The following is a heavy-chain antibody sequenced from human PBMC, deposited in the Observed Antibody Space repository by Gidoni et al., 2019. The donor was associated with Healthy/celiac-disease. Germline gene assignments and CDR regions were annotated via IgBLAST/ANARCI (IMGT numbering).Heavy chain of an antibody. J-gene: IGHJ6*03. CDR2: ISYDGSNK. D-gene: IGHD6-19*01. CDR1: GLTFSSYG. V-gene: IGHV3-30*18. CDR3: AKDAGAVAGGYMDV. Sequence: QVQLVESGGGVVQPGRSLRLPCAASGLTFSSYGMHWVRQAPGKGLEWVAVISYDGSNKYYADSVKGRFTISRDNSKNTLYLQMNSLRAEDTAVYYCAKDAGAVAGGYMDVWGKGTTVTVSS.